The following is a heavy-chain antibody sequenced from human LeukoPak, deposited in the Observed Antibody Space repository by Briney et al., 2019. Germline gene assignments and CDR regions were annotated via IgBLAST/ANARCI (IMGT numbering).Heavy chain of an antibody. CDR1: GGSISNGDYY. V-gene: IGHV4-30-4*01. CDR3: ARGSQQLVDSADY. J-gene: IGHJ4*02. Sequence: SETLSLTCTVSGGSISNGDYYWSWIRQPPGKGLEWIGYIYYSGSAYYNPSLQSRVTISVDTSKNQFSLKLSSVTAADTAVYYCARGSQQLVDSADYWGQGTLVTVPS. D-gene: IGHD6-13*01. CDR2: IYYSGSA.